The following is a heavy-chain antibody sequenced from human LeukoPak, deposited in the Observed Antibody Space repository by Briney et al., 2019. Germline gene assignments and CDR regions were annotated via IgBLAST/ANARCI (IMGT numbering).Heavy chain of an antibody. V-gene: IGHV4-39*07. CDR2: VYSSGST. J-gene: IGHJ4*02. CDR3: ARLGGPVPAAILYYFDY. CDR1: GGSIRSNTYY. D-gene: IGHD2-2*01. Sequence: SETLSLTCTVSGGSIRSNTYYWVWIRQPPGKGLEWIGSVYSSGSTYYNSSLESRVTISVDTSKNQFSLNLTSVTAADTAVYYCARLGGPVPAAILYYFDYWGQGTLVTVSS.